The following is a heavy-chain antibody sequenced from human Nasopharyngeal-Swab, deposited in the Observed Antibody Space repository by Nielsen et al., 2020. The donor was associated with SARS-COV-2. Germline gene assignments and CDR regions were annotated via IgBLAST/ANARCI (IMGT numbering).Heavy chain of an antibody. CDR1: GFTFGNYS. D-gene: IGHD3-10*01. J-gene: IGHJ3*01. V-gene: IGHV3-21*01. CDR3: AGAYGSGSYFAFDL. Sequence: GEALKISCAASGFTFGNYSMNWVRQAPGKGLEWVSSISSSSTYIYYADSVKGRFTISRDNAKNSLYLQMNSLRAEDTAVYYCAGAYGSGSYFAFDLWGQGTMVTVSS. CDR2: ISSSSTYI.